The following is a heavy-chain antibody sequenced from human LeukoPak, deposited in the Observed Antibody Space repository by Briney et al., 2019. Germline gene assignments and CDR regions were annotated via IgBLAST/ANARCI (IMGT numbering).Heavy chain of an antibody. CDR3: ARVQGSSGPGIFEY. CDR1: GFTFSNYW. CDR2: IKQDGSEK. J-gene: IGHJ4*02. V-gene: IGHV3-7*01. Sequence: GGSLRLSCAASGFTFSNYWMSWLRQAPGKGLEWVANIKQDGSEKVYVDSVKGRLTISRDNAKNSLYLQMNSLRVEDTAVYYCARVQGSSGPGIFEYWGQGTLVTVSS. D-gene: IGHD6-19*01.